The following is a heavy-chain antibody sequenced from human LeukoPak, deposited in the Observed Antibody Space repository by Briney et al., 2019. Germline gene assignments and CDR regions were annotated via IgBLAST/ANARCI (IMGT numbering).Heavy chain of an antibody. V-gene: IGHV4-31*03. CDR3: ATYYYVISGHYFDY. D-gene: IGHD3-22*01. Sequence: SQTLSLTCTVSGGSISSGGYYWSWIRQHPGKGLEWIGYIYYSGSTYYNPSLKSRVTITVDTSKNQFSLKLSSVTAADTAVYYCATYYYVISGHYFDYWGQGTLVPSPQ. J-gene: IGHJ4*02. CDR2: IYYSGST. CDR1: GGSISSGGYY.